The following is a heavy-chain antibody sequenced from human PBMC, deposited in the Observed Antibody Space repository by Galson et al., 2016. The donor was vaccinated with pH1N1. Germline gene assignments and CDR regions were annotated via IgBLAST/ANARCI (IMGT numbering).Heavy chain of an antibody. V-gene: IGHV3-64*01. CDR3: TREDYYHSSGSGY. CDR2: ISNSGDST. J-gene: IGHJ4*02. Sequence: SLRLSCATSGFTFRTYAMHWVRQAPGKGLEYVSGISNSGDSTYYANSVKGRFTISRDNSKNTLYLQMGSLRPEDMAVYYCTREDYYHSSGSGYWGQGTLVTISS. D-gene: IGHD3-22*01. CDR1: GFTFRTYA.